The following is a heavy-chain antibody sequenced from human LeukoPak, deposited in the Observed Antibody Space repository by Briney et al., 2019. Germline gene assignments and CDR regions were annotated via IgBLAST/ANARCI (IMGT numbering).Heavy chain of an antibody. J-gene: IGHJ4*02. CDR1: GFIFSSYA. D-gene: IGHD3-10*01. CDR2: FDPEDGET. Sequence: KTGGSLRLSCTASGFIFSSYAMSWVRQAPGKGLEWMGGFDPEDGETIYAQKFQGRATMTEDTSTDTAYMELSSLRSEDTAVYYCARSSYYYGSGSSDYWGQGTLVTVSS. CDR3: ARSSYYYGSGSSDY. V-gene: IGHV1-24*01.